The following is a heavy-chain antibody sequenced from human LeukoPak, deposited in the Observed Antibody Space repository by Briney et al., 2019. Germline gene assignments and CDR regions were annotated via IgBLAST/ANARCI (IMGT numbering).Heavy chain of an antibody. J-gene: IGHJ4*02. CDR2: IYTSGST. Sequence: ETLSLTCAVYGGSFGGYYWSWIRQPAGKGLEWIGRIYTSGSTNYNPSLKSRVTMSVDTSKNQFSLKLSSVTAADTAVYYCARESMVRGVIEYWGQGTLVTVSS. V-gene: IGHV4-4*07. CDR1: GGSFGGYY. CDR3: ARESMVRGVIEY. D-gene: IGHD3-10*01.